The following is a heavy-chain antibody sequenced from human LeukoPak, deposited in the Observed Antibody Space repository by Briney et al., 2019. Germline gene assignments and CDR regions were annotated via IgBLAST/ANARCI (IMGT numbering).Heavy chain of an antibody. Sequence: PSETLSLTCAVYGGSFSGYYWSWIRQPPGKGLEWIGEINHSGSTNYNPSLKSRVTISVDTSKNQFSLKLSSVTAADTAVYYCAREAWVPAAIRRCYYYYMDVWGKGTTVTVSS. CDR3: AREAWVPAAIRRCYYYYMDV. V-gene: IGHV4-34*01. CDR1: GGSFSGYY. D-gene: IGHD2-2*02. J-gene: IGHJ6*03. CDR2: INHSGST.